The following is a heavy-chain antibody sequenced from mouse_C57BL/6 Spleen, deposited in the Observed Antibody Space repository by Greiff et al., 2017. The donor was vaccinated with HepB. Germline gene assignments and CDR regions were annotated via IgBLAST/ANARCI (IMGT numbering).Heavy chain of an antibody. CDR3: ARRLTTVVATDY. CDR2: IHPNSGST. Sequence: VQLQQPGAELVKPGASVKLSCKASGYTFTSYWMHWVKQRPGQGLEWIGMIHPNSGSTNYNEKFKSKATLTVDKSSSKAYMQLSSLTSEDSAVYYCARRLTTVVATDYWGQGTTLTVSS. D-gene: IGHD1-1*01. V-gene: IGHV1-64*01. CDR1: GYTFTSYW. J-gene: IGHJ2*01.